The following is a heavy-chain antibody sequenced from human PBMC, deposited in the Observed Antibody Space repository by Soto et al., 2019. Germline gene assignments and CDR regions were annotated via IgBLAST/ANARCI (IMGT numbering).Heavy chain of an antibody. J-gene: IGHJ6*02. CDR3: ARGGPFWSGYYRVVYYGMDV. V-gene: IGHV1-69*13. CDR2: IIPIFGTA. CDR1: GYSLIGLS. Sequence: SVEVSCKVSGYSLIGLSMHWARQATGKGLEWMGGIIPIFGTANYAQKFQGRVTITADESTSTAYMELSSLRSEDTAVYYCARGGPFWSGYYRVVYYGMDVWGQGTTVTVSS. D-gene: IGHD3-3*01.